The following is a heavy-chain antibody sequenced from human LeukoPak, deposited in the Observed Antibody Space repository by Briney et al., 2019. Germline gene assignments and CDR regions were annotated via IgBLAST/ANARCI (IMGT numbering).Heavy chain of an antibody. CDR2: IYSGGST. CDR3: ARVIVTGYYDAFDI. D-gene: IGHD3-9*01. Sequence: GGSLRLTCAASGFTVSSNNMSWVRQAPGKGLEWVSVIYSGGSTYYADSVKGRFTISRDNSKNTLYLQMNSLRAEDTAVYYCARVIVTGYYDAFDIWGQGTMVTVSS. CDR1: GFTVSSNN. J-gene: IGHJ3*02. V-gene: IGHV3-53*01.